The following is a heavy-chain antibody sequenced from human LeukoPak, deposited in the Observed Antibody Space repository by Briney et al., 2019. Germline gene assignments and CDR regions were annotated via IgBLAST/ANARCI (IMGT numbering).Heavy chain of an antibody. V-gene: IGHV4-30-4*08. J-gene: IGHJ4*02. Sequence: SETLSLTRTVSGGSISSGDYYWSWIRQPPGKGLEWIGYIYYSGSTYYNPSLKRRVTISVDTSKNQFSLKLSSVTAADTAVYYCARAEGWFGELAFDYWGQGTLVTVSS. CDR2: IYYSGST. D-gene: IGHD3-10*01. CDR3: ARAEGWFGELAFDY. CDR1: GGSISSGDYY.